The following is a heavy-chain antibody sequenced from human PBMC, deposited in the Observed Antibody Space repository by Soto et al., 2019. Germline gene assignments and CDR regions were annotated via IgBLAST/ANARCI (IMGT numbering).Heavy chain of an antibody. CDR3: VKSRGGNNFDFFD. J-gene: IGHJ4*02. V-gene: IGHV3-74*01. Sequence: TGGSLRLSCAASGFTFSSSWMHWVRQAPGKGLVWVSRINSDGSSTSYADSVTGRFTISRDNAKNTLYLQMSSLSADDTAVYYCVKSRGGNNFDFFDWGQGALVTVSS. CDR2: INSDGSST. CDR1: GFTFSSSW. D-gene: IGHD5-12*01.